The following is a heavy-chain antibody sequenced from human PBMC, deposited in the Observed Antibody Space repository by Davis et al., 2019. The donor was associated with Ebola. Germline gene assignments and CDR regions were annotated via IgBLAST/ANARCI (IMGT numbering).Heavy chain of an antibody. CDR1: GYTLTSYA. Sequence: AASVKVSCKASGYTLTSYAMHWVRQAPGQRLEWMGWINAGNGNTKYSQKFQGRVTITRDTSASTAYMELSSLRSEDTAVYYCARPRWGYGMDVWGQGTTVTVSS. D-gene: IGHD7-27*01. J-gene: IGHJ6*02. CDR2: INAGNGNT. V-gene: IGHV1-3*01. CDR3: ARPRWGYGMDV.